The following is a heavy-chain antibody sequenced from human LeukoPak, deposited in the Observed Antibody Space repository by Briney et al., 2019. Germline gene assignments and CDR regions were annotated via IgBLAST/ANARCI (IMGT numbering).Heavy chain of an antibody. CDR2: ISAYNGNT. J-gene: IGHJ3*02. CDR1: GYTFTSYG. CDR3: ARFSSGWYFSAFDI. V-gene: IGHV1-18*01. Sequence: ASVKVSCKASGYTFTSYGISWVRQAPGQGLEWMGWISAYNGNTNYAQKLQGRVTMTTDTSTSTAYMELRSLRSDDTAVYYCARFSSGWYFSAFDIWGQGTMVTVSS. D-gene: IGHD6-19*01.